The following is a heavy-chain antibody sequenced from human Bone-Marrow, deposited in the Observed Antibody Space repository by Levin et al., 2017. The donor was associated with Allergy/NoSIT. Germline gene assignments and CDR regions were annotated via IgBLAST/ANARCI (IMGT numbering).Heavy chain of an antibody. CDR1: GGSFSGYY. V-gene: IGHV4-34*01. Sequence: SQTLSLTCAVYGGSFSGYYWSWIRQPPGKGLEWIGEINHSGSTNYNPSLKSRVTISVDTSKNQFSLKLSSVTAADTAVYYCAIFGYSYGYILGYFDYWGQGTLVTVSS. CDR2: INHSGST. J-gene: IGHJ4*02. D-gene: IGHD5-18*01. CDR3: AIFGYSYGYILGYFDY.